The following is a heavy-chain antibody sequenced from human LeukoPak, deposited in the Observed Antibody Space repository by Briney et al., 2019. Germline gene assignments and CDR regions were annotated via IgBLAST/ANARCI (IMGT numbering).Heavy chain of an antibody. D-gene: IGHD2-15*01. V-gene: IGHV3-30-3*01. Sequence: GGSLRLSCAASGFTFSTYSIHWVRQAPGKGLEWVAPISYDGSNKYYADSVKGRFTISRDNSRNTLYLQMNSLRAEDTAAYYCARDYSGYYFDYWGQGTLVTVSS. CDR3: ARDYSGYYFDY. CDR2: ISYDGSNK. CDR1: GFTFSTYS. J-gene: IGHJ4*02.